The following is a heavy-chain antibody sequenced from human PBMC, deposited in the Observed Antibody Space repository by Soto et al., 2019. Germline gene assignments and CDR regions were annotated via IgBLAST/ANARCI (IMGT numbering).Heavy chain of an antibody. J-gene: IGHJ4*02. V-gene: IGHV3-53*01. CDR3: VKTTGWAGFDF. Sequence: EVQLVESGGGLIQPGGSLRLSCAASGFTVSSKYMTWVRQAPGKGLEWVSVIYGGGTTYYADSVKGRFTISRDNSKNTLYLQVNSLRAEDTAVYYCVKTTGWAGFDFWGQGTLVTVSS. CDR1: GFTVSSKY. CDR2: IYGGGTT. D-gene: IGHD6-19*01.